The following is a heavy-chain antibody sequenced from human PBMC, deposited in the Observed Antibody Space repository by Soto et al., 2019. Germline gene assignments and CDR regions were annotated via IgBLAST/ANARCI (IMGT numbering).Heavy chain of an antibody. J-gene: IGHJ4*02. V-gene: IGHV3-7*03. CDR2: IKEDGSEK. CDR3: ARFRSLDN. D-gene: IGHD3-10*01. CDR1: GFTFSKYW. Sequence: PGGSLRLSCADSGFTFSKYWMSWVRQAQGLGLQWVAGIKEDGSEKYSVVSVKGRFTISRDNAKNSLLLQMNSLRAEYTAVYHCARFRSLDNWGQGILVTVSS.